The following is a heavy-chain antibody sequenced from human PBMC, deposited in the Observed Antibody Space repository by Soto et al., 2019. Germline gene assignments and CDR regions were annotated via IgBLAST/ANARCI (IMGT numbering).Heavy chain of an antibody. D-gene: IGHD1-1*01. V-gene: IGHV3-30*18. Sequence: GGSLRLSCAASGFTFSSYGMHWVRQAPGKGLEWVAVISYDGSNKYYADSVKGRFTISRDNSKNTLYLQMNSLRAEDTAVYYCAKDGVHQLEIKQAQHYYYYYMDVWGKGTTVTVSS. CDR3: AKDGVHQLEIKQAQHYYYYYMDV. CDR1: GFTFSSYG. J-gene: IGHJ6*03. CDR2: ISYDGSNK.